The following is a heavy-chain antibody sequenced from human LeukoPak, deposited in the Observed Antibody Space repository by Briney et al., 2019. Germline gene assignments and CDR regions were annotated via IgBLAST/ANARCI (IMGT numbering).Heavy chain of an antibody. CDR1: GSTFSSYW. J-gene: IGHJ4*02. Sequence: GGSLRLSCAASGSTFSSYWMSWVRQAPGKGLEWVANINQDGSGEYYVDSVKGRFTISRDNAKNSLSLQMSSLRAEDTAMYYCARKVGKYSGWYNYWGQGTLVTVSS. D-gene: IGHD6-19*01. CDR3: ARKVGKYSGWYNY. V-gene: IGHV3-7*01. CDR2: INQDGSGE.